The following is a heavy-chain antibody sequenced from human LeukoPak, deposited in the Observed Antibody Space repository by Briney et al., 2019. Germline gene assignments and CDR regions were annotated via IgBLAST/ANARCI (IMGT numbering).Heavy chain of an antibody. J-gene: IGHJ3*02. CDR3: ARDRPSPEAFDI. V-gene: IGHV4-4*07. Sequence: KASETLSLTCTVSGGSISNYYWNWIRQPAGKGLEWIGRIYTSGTTNYNPSLKSRVSMSVDTSKNQFSLKLSSVTAADTAVYYCARDRPSPEAFDIWGQGTMVTVSS. CDR1: GGSISNYY. CDR2: IYTSGTT.